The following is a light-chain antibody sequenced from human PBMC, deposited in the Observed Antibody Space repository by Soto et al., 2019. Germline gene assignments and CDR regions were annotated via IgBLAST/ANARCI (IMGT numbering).Light chain of an antibody. CDR3: QQYETFSGT. V-gene: IGKV3-15*01. CDR1: QTVTGW. J-gene: IGKJ1*01. CDR2: GAS. Sequence: EVEITQSASTLSVFLGDRATLSCRASQTVTGWLAWYQQKPGEAPRLLLYGASTWAPGIPSRFSGSGSGTEFTLTIASLQPDDFAAYYCQQYETFSGTFGPGTKVDI.